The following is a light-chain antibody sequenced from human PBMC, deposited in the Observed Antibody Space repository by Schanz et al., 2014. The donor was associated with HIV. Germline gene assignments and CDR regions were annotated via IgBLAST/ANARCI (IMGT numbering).Light chain of an antibody. Sequence: IVLTQSPGTLSLSPGEKATLSCKASQSINNDYLAWYQQKPGQAPRLLIYVASIRASGVPERFSGSGSGTDFTLTISRPEPEDFAVYYCQQRSNWPPLTFGGGTKVEIK. CDR2: VAS. J-gene: IGKJ4*01. V-gene: IGKV3D-20*02. CDR3: QQRSNWPPLT. CDR1: QSINNDY.